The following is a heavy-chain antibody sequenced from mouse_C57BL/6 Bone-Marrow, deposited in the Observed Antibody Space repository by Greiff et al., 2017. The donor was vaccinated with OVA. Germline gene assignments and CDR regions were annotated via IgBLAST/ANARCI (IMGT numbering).Heavy chain of an antibody. V-gene: IGHV14-4*01. CDR1: GFNIKDDY. CDR3: TTYYRNNPYAMDY. Sequence: VQLQQSGAELVRPGASVKLSCTASGFNIKDDYMHWVKQRPEQGLEWIGWIVPENGDTEYASKFQGKATITADTSSNTAYLQLSSLTSEDTAVYYCTTYYRNNPYAMDYWGQGTSVTVSS. CDR2: IVPENGDT. J-gene: IGHJ4*01. D-gene: IGHD2-5*01.